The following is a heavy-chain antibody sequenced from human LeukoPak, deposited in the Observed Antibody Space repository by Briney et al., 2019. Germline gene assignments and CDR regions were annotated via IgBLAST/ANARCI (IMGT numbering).Heavy chain of an antibody. J-gene: IGHJ4*02. CDR1: GFTFSDYY. CDR3: ARDIPASSTPDY. Sequence: KSGGSLRLSCAASGFTFSDYYMSWIRQAPGKGLEWVSYISSSSSYTNYADSVKGRFTISRDNAKNSLYLQMNSLRVEDTAMYYCARDIPASSTPDYWGQGTLVTVSS. D-gene: IGHD6-13*01. CDR2: ISSSSSYT. V-gene: IGHV3-11*05.